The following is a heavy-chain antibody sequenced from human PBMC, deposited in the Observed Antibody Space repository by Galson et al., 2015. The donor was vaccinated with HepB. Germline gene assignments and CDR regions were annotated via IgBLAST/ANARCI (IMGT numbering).Heavy chain of an antibody. D-gene: IGHD3-3*01. Sequence: CKASGGNFRRYSISWVRRAAGQGLEWMGRVIPLFSTTDAAPMFQGRGTITADESTRKAYNELHRLRLDHTALYYCALGMASPQSDPFCHWGQGTQVTV. CDR3: ALGMASPQSDPFCH. J-gene: IGHJ4*02. CDR2: VIPLFSTT. CDR1: GGNFRRYS. V-gene: IGHV1-69*15.